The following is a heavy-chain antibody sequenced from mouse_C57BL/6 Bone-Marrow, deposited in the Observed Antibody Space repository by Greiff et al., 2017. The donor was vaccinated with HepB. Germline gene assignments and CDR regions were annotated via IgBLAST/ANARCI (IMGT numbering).Heavy chain of an antibody. Sequence: EVQLQQSGAELVKPGASVKLSCTASGFNIKDYYMHWVKQRTEQGLEWIGRIDPEDGETKYAPKFQGKATITADTSSNTAYLQLSSLTSEDTAVYYCARWPGITASYYGGRRPWFAYWGKGTLVTVSA. V-gene: IGHV14-2*01. CDR1: GFNIKDYY. CDR2: IDPEDGET. J-gene: IGHJ3*01. CDR3: ARWPGITASYYGGRRPWFAY. D-gene: IGHD1-1*01.